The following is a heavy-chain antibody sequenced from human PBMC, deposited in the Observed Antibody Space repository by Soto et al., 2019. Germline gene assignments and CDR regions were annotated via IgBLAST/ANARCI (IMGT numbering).Heavy chain of an antibody. CDR2: ISSSSSYT. V-gene: IGHV3-11*06. CDR3: ARDLGPDPENYYNYGMDV. Sequence: QVQLVESGGGLVKPGGSLRLSCAASGFTFSDYYMSWIRQAPGKGLEWVSYISSSSSYTNYADSVKGRFTISRDNAKNSLYLQMNSLRAEDTAVYYCARDLGPDPENYYNYGMDVWGQGTTVTVSS. CDR1: GFTFSDYY. J-gene: IGHJ6*02.